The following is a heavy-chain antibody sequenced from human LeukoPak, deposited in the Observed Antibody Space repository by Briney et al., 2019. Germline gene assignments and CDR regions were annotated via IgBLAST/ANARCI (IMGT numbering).Heavy chain of an antibody. CDR1: GFTFSSYA. CDR3: ARDRTFTTVTTPGY. V-gene: IGHV3-23*01. J-gene: IGHJ4*02. D-gene: IGHD4-17*01. Sequence: PGGSLRLSCAASGFTFSSYAMSWVRQAPGKGLEWVSAISGSGGSTYYADSVKGRFTISRDNSKNTLYLQMNSLRAEDTAVYYCARDRTFTTVTTPGYWGQGTLVTVSS. CDR2: ISGSGGST.